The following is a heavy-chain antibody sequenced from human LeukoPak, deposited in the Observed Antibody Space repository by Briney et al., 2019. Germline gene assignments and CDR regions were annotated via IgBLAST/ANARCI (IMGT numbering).Heavy chain of an antibody. Sequence: ASVKVSCKASGYTFTSYGISWVRQAPGQGLEWMGWISAYNGNTNYAQKLQGRVTMTTDTSTSTVFMELSSLRSEDTAVYYCAILTGSLFDYWGQGTLVTVSS. V-gene: IGHV1-18*01. CDR2: ISAYNGNT. D-gene: IGHD3-9*01. CDR1: GYTFTSYG. CDR3: AILTGSLFDY. J-gene: IGHJ4*02.